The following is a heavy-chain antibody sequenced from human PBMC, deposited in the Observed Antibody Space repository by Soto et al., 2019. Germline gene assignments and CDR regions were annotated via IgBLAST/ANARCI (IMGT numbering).Heavy chain of an antibody. V-gene: IGHV1-2*02. CDR2: INPHSGAT. Sequence: GASVKVSFKASGYTFTGYFLHWLRQAPGQGLEWMGWINPHSGATNYAQKFQGRVTLTRDTSINTAYLDLSRLRSDDTAVYYCARGPSFYDTSGYYAFENWGQGTLVTVSS. CDR3: ARGPSFYDTSGYYAFEN. D-gene: IGHD3-22*01. CDR1: GYTFTGYF. J-gene: IGHJ4*02.